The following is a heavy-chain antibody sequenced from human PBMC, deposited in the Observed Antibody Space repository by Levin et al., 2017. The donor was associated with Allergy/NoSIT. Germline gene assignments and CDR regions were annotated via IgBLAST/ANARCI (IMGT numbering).Heavy chain of an antibody. CDR1: GFSLSTLGMG. J-gene: IGHJ4*02. CDR2: IYWDDEK. V-gene: IGHV2-5*02. Sequence: SGPTLVKPTQTLTLTCNFSGFSLSTLGMGVGWIRQPPGKALEWLGLIYWDDEKRYSPSLRSRLTITQDTSKNQVVLTMTNMDPVDTATYFCAHRPYSSGGGDYFDYWGQGTLVTVSS. D-gene: IGHD3-10*01. CDR3: AHRPYSSGGGDYFDY.